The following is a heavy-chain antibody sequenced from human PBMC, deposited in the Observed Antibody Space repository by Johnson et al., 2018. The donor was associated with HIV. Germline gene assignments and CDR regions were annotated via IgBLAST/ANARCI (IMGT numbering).Heavy chain of an antibody. V-gene: IGHV3-30-3*01. D-gene: IGHD6-6*01. Sequence: QVQLVESGGGVVQPGRSLRLSCAASGFTFSSYAMHWVRQAPGKGLEWVAVISYDGSNKYYADSVRGRFTISRDNSKNTLYLQMNSLRVADTAVYYCARERPAYSSSSSHAFDIWGQGTMVTVSS. CDR3: ARERPAYSSSSSHAFDI. J-gene: IGHJ3*02. CDR1: GFTFSSYA. CDR2: ISYDGSNK.